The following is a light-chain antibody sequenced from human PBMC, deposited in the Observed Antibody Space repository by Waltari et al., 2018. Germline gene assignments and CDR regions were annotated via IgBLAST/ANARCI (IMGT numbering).Light chain of an antibody. CDR3: QQRSNWPPSIT. Sequence: EIVLTQSPATLSLSPGERASLSCRASESVSTSLAWYQQKPGQAPRLLIHSAWVRAPSTPPRFTGSGSGTDFTLTISSLEPEDYAVYYCQQRSNWPPSITFGQGTRLEI. J-gene: IGKJ5*01. CDR1: ESVSTS. V-gene: IGKV3-11*01. CDR2: SAW.